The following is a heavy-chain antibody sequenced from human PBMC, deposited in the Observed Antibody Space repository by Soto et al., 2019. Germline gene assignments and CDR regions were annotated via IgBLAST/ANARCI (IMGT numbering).Heavy chain of an antibody. CDR3: ARKEGATVICYYGMHX. V-gene: IGHV5-51*01. D-gene: IGHD1-26*01. Sequence: GEALKITCKGSGYNFTDYWIGWVRQMPGKGLELMVIIYAGDSETNYRPSFQGQVTISADKSISAAYLRWRSLKASDTAMYYCARKEGATVICYYGMHXWGQGTKFTVS. CDR2: IYAGDSET. CDR1: GYNFTDYW. J-gene: IGHJ6*02.